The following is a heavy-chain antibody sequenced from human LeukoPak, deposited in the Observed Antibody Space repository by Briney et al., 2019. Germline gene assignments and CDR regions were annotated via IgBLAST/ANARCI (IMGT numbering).Heavy chain of an antibody. Sequence: ASVKVSCKASGYTLSQYAMHWVRQAPGQRPEWMGWINSGNSNTKYDQKFQGRVTITRDTSANTAYMELSSLRSEDTAVYYCARDLEAGELPHDAFDFWGQGTMATVSS. CDR2: INSGNSNT. V-gene: IGHV1-3*04. D-gene: IGHD1-26*01. CDR3: ARDLEAGELPHDAFDF. J-gene: IGHJ3*01. CDR1: GYTLSQYA.